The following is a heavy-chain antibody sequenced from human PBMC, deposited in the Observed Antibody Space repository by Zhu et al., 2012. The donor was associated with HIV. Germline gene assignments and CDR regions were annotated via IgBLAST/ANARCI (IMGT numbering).Heavy chain of an antibody. J-gene: IGHJ4*02. CDR3: ARSAKRQLVFDS. Sequence: QVQLQESGPGQVRPSETLSLTCTVSGGSMRNYYWNWVRQPPGKGLQWIGYMYSSGSTNYNFSLKSRVAFSLDMSKNQFSLNLSSVTTADTAIYYCARSAKRQLVFDSWGQGALVTVSS. D-gene: IGHD1-1*01. V-gene: IGHV4-59*01. CDR1: GGSMRNYY. CDR2: MYSSGST.